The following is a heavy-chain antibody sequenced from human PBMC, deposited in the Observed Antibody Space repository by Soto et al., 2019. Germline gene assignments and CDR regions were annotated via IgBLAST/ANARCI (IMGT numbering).Heavy chain of an antibody. CDR1: GGSISSYY. D-gene: IGHD3-9*01. CDR2: IYYSGST. CDR3: ARTQLRYFDWLLQP. Sequence: SETLSLTCTVSGGSISSYYWSWIRQPPGKGLEWIGYIYYSGSTNYNPSLKSRVTISVDTSKNQFSLKLSSVTAADTAVYYCARTQLRYFDWLLQPWGQGTLVTVSS. J-gene: IGHJ4*02. V-gene: IGHV4-59*01.